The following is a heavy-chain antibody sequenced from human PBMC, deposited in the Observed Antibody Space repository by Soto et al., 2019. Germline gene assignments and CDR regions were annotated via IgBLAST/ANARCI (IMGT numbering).Heavy chain of an antibody. CDR3: AKDFGAWSDS. CDR1: GFAFSTYG. CDR2: ISYDGGDF. V-gene: IGHV3-30*18. J-gene: IGHJ5*01. Sequence: PGGSLRLSCAASGFAFSTYGMHWVRQAPGKGLEWVALISYDGGDFYYADPVKGRFTISRDNSKHTLSLQMDSLRVEDTAVYYCAKDFGAWSDSWGQGTLVTVSS. D-gene: IGHD3-10*01.